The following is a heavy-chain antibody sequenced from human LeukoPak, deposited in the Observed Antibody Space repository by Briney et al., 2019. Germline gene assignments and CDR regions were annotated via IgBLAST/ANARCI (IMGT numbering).Heavy chain of an antibody. J-gene: IGHJ4*02. D-gene: IGHD3-22*01. Sequence: SETLSLTCTVSGGSISSGGYSWSWIRQPPGKGLEWIGYIYHSGSTYYNPSLKSRVTISVDRSKNQFSLKLSSVTAADTAVYYCASLPYYYDSSGTTVGYFDYWGQGTLVTVSS. CDR2: IYHSGST. CDR1: GGSISSGGYS. V-gene: IGHV4-30-2*01. CDR3: ASLPYYYDSSGTTVGYFDY.